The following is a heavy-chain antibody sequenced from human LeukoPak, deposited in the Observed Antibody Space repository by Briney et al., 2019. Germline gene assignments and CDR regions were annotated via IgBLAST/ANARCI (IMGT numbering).Heavy chain of an antibody. CDR2: INPSGGST. D-gene: IGHD6-13*01. J-gene: IGHJ3*02. CDR1: GYTFTSYY. V-gene: IGHV1-46*01. CDR3: ATGLVAAAGPGAFDI. Sequence: GASVKVSCKASGYTFTSYYMHWVRQAPGQGVEWMGIINPSGGSTSYAQKFQGRVTMTRDTSTSTVYMELSSLRSEDAAVFYCATGLVAAAGPGAFDIWGQGTMVIVSS.